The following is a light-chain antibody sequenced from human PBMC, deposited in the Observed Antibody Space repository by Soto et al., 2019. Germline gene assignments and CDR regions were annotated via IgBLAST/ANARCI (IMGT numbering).Light chain of an antibody. CDR2: DVT. V-gene: IGLV2-14*01. J-gene: IGLJ1*01. CDR3: SSYTTISTYV. Sequence: QSVLTQPASVSGSPGQSIAISCTGTSSDVGSYNYASWYQQHPDKAPKLILYDVTNRPSGVSNRFSGSKSGNTASLTISGLQAEDEADYYCSSYTTISTYVFGTGTKVTVL. CDR1: SSDVGSYNY.